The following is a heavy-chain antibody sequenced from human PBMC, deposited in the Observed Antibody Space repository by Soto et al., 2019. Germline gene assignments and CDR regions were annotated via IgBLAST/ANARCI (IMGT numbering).Heavy chain of an antibody. J-gene: IGHJ4*02. CDR2: ISYTATT. CDR3: ARSPPRGSDY. V-gene: IGHV4-31*11. Sequence: QVQLQESGPGLVKPSETLSLTCAVSGGYISSGGYYWTWIRQSGKGLEWIGYISYTATTYYSPSLQDRVTISLVTSKNQFSLRLISVTAADTAVYFCARSPPRGSDYWGQGILVTVAS. CDR1: GGYISSGGYY. D-gene: IGHD3-10*01.